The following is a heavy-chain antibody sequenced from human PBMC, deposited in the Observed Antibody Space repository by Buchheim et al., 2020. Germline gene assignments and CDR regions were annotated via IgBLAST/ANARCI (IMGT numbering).Heavy chain of an antibody. CDR3: ARAGELRLGELSPLDY. CDR1: GYTFTSYY. J-gene: IGHJ4*02. V-gene: IGHV1-46*01. CDR2: INPSGGST. D-gene: IGHD3-16*02. Sequence: QVQLVQSGAEVKKPGASVKVSCKASGYTFTSYYMHWVRQAPGQGLEWMGIINPSGGSTSYAQKFQGRVTMTRDTSTSTFYIGLSSLRSEDAAVYYCARAGELRLGELSPLDYWGQGTL.